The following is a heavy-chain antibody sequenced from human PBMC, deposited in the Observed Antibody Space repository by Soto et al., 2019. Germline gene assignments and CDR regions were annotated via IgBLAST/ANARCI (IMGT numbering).Heavy chain of an antibody. Sequence: QVQLVQSGIQVRRPGASVTVSCKASGYSFSNYGISWVRQAPGQGLEWMGWVSAYNGNTKYVQKYQDRVTMSTATSTTTAYMELKSLRSADTAVYYCASASRLLSGYLIDFWGPGTLVTVSS. CDR3: ASASRLLSGYLIDF. CDR2: VSAYNGNT. D-gene: IGHD3-3*01. CDR1: GYSFSNYG. V-gene: IGHV1-18*01. J-gene: IGHJ4*02.